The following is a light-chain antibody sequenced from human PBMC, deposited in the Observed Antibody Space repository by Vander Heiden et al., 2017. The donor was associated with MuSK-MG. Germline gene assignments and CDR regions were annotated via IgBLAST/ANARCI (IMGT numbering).Light chain of an antibody. CDR2: FVT. Sequence: DIQSTQSPSLLSASVGGSVTITCRASQGISNHLAWYQQKPGRGPTLLMYFVTALENGVPSRFSGSGSGAEFTLTISSLQPEDSATYYCHQIHTYPITFGGGTKVEI. CDR3: HQIHTYPIT. V-gene: IGKV1-9*01. CDR1: QGISNH. J-gene: IGKJ4*01.